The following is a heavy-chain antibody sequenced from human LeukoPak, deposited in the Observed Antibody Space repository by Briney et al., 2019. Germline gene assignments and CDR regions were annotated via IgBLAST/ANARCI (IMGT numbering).Heavy chain of an antibody. V-gene: IGHV4-34*01. CDR2: INHSGST. J-gene: IGHJ4*02. D-gene: IGHD1-26*01. CDR1: GGSFSGYY. Sequence: PSETLSLTCAVYGGSFSGYYWSWIRQPPGKGLEWIGEINHSGSTNYNPSLKSRVTISVDTSKNQFSLKLSSVTAADTAVYYCARVRGSLPGNYWGQGTLVTVSS. CDR3: ARVRGSLPGNY.